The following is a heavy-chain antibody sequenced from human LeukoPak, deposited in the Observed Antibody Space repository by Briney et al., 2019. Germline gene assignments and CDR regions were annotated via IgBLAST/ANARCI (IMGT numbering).Heavy chain of an antibody. Sequence: ASVKVSCKASGYTFTSYYIHWVRQAPGQGLEWMGLINPSGGTTSYAQKFQDRVTITRDTSTSTVYMELSSLRSEDTAVYYCARGSWGYYWGQGTLVTVSS. CDR3: ARGSWGYY. CDR1: GYTFTSYY. D-gene: IGHD3-16*01. V-gene: IGHV1-46*01. CDR2: INPSGGTT. J-gene: IGHJ4*02.